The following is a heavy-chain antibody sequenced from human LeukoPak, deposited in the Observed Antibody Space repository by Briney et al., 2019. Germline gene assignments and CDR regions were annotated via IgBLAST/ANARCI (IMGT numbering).Heavy chain of an antibody. CDR1: GFTFSTYG. Sequence: GGSLRLSCGASGFTFSTYGMHWVRQAPGKGLEWVAFIGHDATKIYYADSVQGRFTISRDNSKNTLYLEMNSLSGEDTALYYCAKDHVTWGNRYFDHWGQGTLGTVSS. D-gene: IGHD2-21*02. CDR3: AKDHVTWGNRYFDH. V-gene: IGHV3-30*02. J-gene: IGHJ4*02. CDR2: IGHDATKI.